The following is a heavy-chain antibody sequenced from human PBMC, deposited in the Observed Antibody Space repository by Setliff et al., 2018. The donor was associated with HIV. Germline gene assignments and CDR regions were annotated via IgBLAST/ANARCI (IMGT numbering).Heavy chain of an antibody. V-gene: IGHV4-4*09. J-gene: IGHJ4*02. D-gene: IGHD1-1*01. CDR3: ARRPPLTTGREYYFDF. CDR2: FYTSGST. CDR1: GGSFTTYY. Sequence: SETLSLTCTVSGGSFTTYYWSWLRQPPGKELEWIGYFYTSGSTNYNPSLKSRVTISIDTSKNQFSLKLNVVTAADTAVYYCARRPPLTTGREYYFDFWGQGTLVTVSS.